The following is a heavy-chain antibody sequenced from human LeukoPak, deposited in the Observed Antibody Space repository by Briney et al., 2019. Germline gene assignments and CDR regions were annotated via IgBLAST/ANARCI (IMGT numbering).Heavy chain of an antibody. CDR3: ARDLGYCSSTSCPGSFDI. J-gene: IGHJ3*02. Sequence: SGTLSRTCAVSGGSISSSNWWSWVRQPPGKGLEWIGEIYHSGSTNYNPSLKSRVTISVDKSKNQFSLKLSSVTAADTAVYYCARDLGYCSSTSCPGSFDIWGQGTMVTVSS. CDR1: GGSISSSNW. V-gene: IGHV4-4*02. D-gene: IGHD2-2*01. CDR2: IYHSGST.